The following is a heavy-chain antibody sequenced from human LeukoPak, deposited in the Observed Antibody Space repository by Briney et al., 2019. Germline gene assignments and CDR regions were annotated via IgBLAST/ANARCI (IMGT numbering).Heavy chain of an antibody. CDR2: IYYSGST. J-gene: IGHJ6*02. CDR1: GGSISSYY. V-gene: IGHV4-59*08. Sequence: SETLSLTCNVSGGSISSYYWSWIRQPPGKGLEWIGYIYYSGSTNYNPSLKSRVTISVDTSKNQFSLKLSSVTAADTAVYYCARLSSRPLGYCSGGSCYGYYYYGMDVWGQGTTVTVSS. CDR3: ARLSSRPLGYCSGGSCYGYYYYGMDV. D-gene: IGHD2-15*01.